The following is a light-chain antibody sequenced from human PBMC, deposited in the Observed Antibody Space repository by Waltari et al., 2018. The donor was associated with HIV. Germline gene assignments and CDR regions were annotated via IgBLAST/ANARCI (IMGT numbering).Light chain of an antibody. Sequence: QSVLTQPPSASGTPGQRVTISCSGSSSNIGRNSVNWYQPLPGTAPKLLIYNSDQRPSGVPDRFSGSKSGTSASLAMSGLQSEDEADYYCATWDDSLNGQVFGGGTKVTVL. V-gene: IGLV1-44*01. CDR1: SSNIGRNS. CDR2: NSD. CDR3: ATWDDSLNGQV. J-gene: IGLJ3*02.